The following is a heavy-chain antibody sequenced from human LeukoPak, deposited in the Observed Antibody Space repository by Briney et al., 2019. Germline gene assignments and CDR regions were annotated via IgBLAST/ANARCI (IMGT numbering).Heavy chain of an antibody. V-gene: IGHV3-30-3*01. D-gene: IGHD3-9*01. Sequence: GRSLRLSCAASGFTFSSYAMHWVRQAPGEGLEWVAVISYDGSNKYYADSVKGRFTISRDNSKNTLYLQMNSLRAEDTAVYYCARDDYDILTGYRESLSYYMDVWGKGTTVTVSS. CDR1: GFTFSSYA. CDR3: ARDDYDILTGYRESLSYYMDV. CDR2: ISYDGSNK. J-gene: IGHJ6*03.